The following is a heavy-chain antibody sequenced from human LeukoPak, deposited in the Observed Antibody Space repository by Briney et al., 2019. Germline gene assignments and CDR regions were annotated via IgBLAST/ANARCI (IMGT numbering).Heavy chain of an antibody. CDR2: MNPNSGNT. V-gene: IGHV1-8*01. D-gene: IGHD1-1*01. CDR3: ATGHPTNWNQGFDY. Sequence: EASVKVSCKASGYTFTSYDINWVRQATGQGLEWMGWMNPNSGNTGYAQKFQGRVTMTEDTSTDTAYMELSSLRSEDTAVYYCATGHPTNWNQGFDYWGQGTLVTVSS. J-gene: IGHJ4*02. CDR1: GYTFTSYD.